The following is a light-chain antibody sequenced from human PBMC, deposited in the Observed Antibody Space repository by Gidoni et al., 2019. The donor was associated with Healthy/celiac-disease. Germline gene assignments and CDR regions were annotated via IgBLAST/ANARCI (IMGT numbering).Light chain of an antibody. CDR1: QSVSSY. CDR3: QQRSNWPPGLT. J-gene: IGKJ4*01. CDR2: DAS. Sequence: EIVLTQSPATLSLSPGERATLSCRASQSVSSYLAWSQQKPGQAPRLLIYDASNRATGIPAGFSGSGSGTDFTLTISSLEPEDFAVYYCQQRSNWPPGLTFGGGTKVEIK. V-gene: IGKV3-11*01.